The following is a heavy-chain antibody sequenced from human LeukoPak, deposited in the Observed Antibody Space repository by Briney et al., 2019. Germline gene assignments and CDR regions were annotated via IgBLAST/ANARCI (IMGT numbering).Heavy chain of an antibody. CDR3: ARDRGFSYGIDF. CDR1: GFTFSSYW. D-gene: IGHD5-18*01. CDR2: IWYDGSNK. V-gene: IGHV3-33*08. J-gene: IGHJ4*02. Sequence: GGSLRLSCAASGFTFSSYWMHWVRQAPGKGLEWVAVIWYDGSNKYYADSVKGRFTISRDNSKNTLYLQMNSLRAEDTAVYYCARDRGFSYGIDFWGQGTLVTVSP.